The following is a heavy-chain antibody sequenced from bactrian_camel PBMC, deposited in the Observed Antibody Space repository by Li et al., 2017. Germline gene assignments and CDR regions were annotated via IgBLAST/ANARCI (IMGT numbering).Heavy chain of an antibody. CDR2: ISAGGMT. CDR3: ATRPDDGNWWDFVVVTTWSTRRTLLT. CDR1: GFTFSTYA. V-gene: IGHV3S40*01. J-gene: IGHJ6*01. Sequence: VESGGGLVQPGGSLRLSCEASGFTFSTYAMSWVRQAPGKEVEWVSVISAGGMTYYADSVKGRFTISRDNAKNTVSLQMNSLKSEDTALYYCATRPDDGNWWDFVVVTTWSTRRTLLTGARGPRSPSP. D-gene: IGHD7*01.